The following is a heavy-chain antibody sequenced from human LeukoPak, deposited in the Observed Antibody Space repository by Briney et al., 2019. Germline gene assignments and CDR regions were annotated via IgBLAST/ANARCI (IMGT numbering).Heavy chain of an antibody. J-gene: IGHJ4*02. Sequence: SETLSLTCTVSGGSISSYYWSWIRQPPGKGLEWIGYIYYSGSTNYNPSLKSRVTISVDTSKNQFSLKLSSVTAADTAVYYCARGGYYDSSGPFDYWGQGTLVTVSS. CDR2: IYYSGST. CDR1: GGSISSYY. V-gene: IGHV4-59*01. CDR3: ARGGYYDSSGPFDY. D-gene: IGHD3-22*01.